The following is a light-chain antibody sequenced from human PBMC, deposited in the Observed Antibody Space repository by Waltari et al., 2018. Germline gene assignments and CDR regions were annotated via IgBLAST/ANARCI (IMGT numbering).Light chain of an antibody. J-gene: IGKJ1*01. V-gene: IGKV1-39*01. CDR1: QSISSY. CDR3: QQSYSTLWT. Sequence: DIQMTQSPSSLSASVGDRVTITCRASQSISSYLNWYQQKPGKAPKLLIYAASSLQSGVPSRFSGCGSGTDFTLTISSLQPEDFATYYCQQSYSTLWTFGQGTKVEIK. CDR2: AAS.